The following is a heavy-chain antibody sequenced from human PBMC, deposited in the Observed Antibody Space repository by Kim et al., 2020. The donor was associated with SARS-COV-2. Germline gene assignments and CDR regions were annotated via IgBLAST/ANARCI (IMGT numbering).Heavy chain of an antibody. D-gene: IGHD3-22*01. J-gene: IGHJ4*02. CDR3: ARAADYDSSANNY. Sequence: YSQKFQGRVTITRDTSASTAYMELSSLRSEDTAVYYCARAADYDSSANNYWGQGTLVTVSS. V-gene: IGHV1-3*01.